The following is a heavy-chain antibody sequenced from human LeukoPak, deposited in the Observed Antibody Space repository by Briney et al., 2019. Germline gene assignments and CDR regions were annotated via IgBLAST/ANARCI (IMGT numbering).Heavy chain of an antibody. V-gene: IGHV1-58*02. CDR3: SAVYDDSSGSPVDY. CDR1: GFTFTSSG. D-gene: IGHD3-22*01. Sequence: AGVKVSCKDSGFTFTSSGMQWVGQARGQGLEGIGWIVVSSGKTNYAQKFQERGSITSDMSTSTAYMELSSLRSEHTAVYYCSAVYDDSSGSPVDYWGQGTLVTVSS. J-gene: IGHJ4*02. CDR2: IVVSSGKT.